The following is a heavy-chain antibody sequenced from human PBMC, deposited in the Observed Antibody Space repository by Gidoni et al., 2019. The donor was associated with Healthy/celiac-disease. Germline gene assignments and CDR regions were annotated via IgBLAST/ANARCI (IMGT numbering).Heavy chain of an antibody. CDR2: IYYSGST. D-gene: IGHD6-19*01. V-gene: IGHV4-39*07. CDR3: ARGGSGRRPDAFDI. Sequence: QLQLQESGPGLVKPSETLSLTCTVPGGSISSSSYYWGWIRQPPGKGLEWIGSIYYSGSTYYNPSLKSRVTISVDTSKIQFSLKLSSVTAADTAVYYCARGGSGRRPDAFDIWGQGTMVTVSS. CDR1: GGSISSSSYY. J-gene: IGHJ3*02.